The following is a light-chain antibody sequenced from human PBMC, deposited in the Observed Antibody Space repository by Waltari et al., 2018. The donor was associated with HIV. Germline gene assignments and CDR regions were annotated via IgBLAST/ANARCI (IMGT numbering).Light chain of an antibody. CDR2: DNN. J-gene: IGLJ3*02. CDR1: TSNIGKSF. CDR3: GTWDPNLSAGV. Sequence: QSVLTQPPSVSAAPGPKVPISCSGSTSNIGKSFLSWYQQFPGTAPRLLIYDNNQRPAAIPDRFAGSKSGTSATLDITGLQAGDEADYYCGTWDPNLSAGVFGGGTKVTVL. V-gene: IGLV1-51*01.